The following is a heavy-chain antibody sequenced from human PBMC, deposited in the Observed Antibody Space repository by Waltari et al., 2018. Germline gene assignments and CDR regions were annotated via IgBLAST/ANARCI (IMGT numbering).Heavy chain of an antibody. CDR3: ARDRSRVTGAFDI. Sequence: QVQLQQWGAGLLKPSETLSLTCAVYGGSFSGYYWSWIRQHPGKGLEWIGYIYYSGSTYYNPSLKSRVTISVDTSKNQFSLKLSSVTAADTAVYYCARDRSRVTGAFDIWGQGTMVTVSS. J-gene: IGHJ3*02. D-gene: IGHD2-21*02. CDR1: GGSFSGYY. CDR2: IYYSGST. V-gene: IGHV4-34*01.